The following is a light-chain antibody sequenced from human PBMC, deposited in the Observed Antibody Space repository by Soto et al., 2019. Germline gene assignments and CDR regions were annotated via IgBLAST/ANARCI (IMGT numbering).Light chain of an antibody. Sequence: QAVLTQPASVSGSPGQSITISCTGTSSDIGAYAYVSWFQQYSGKAPTLIIYEVRFRPSGVSSRFSGSKSGNTASLTISGLQTEDESDYYCGSYASATLIFGGGTPLTVL. V-gene: IGLV2-14*03. CDR2: EVR. CDR1: SSDIGAYAY. J-gene: IGLJ2*01. CDR3: GSYASATLI.